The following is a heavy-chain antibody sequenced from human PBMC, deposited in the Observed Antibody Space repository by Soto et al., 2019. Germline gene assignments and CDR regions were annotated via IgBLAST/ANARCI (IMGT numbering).Heavy chain of an antibody. CDR2: ISYDGSNK. Sequence: HPGGSLRLSCAASGFTFSSYGMHWVRQAPGKGLEWVAVISYDGSNKYYADSVKGRFTISRDNSKNTLYLQMNSLRAEDTAVYYCAKDRGGAVAGYYYGMDVWGQGTTVTVSS. CDR1: GFTFSSYG. CDR3: AKDRGGAVAGYYYGMDV. J-gene: IGHJ6*02. V-gene: IGHV3-30*18. D-gene: IGHD6-19*01.